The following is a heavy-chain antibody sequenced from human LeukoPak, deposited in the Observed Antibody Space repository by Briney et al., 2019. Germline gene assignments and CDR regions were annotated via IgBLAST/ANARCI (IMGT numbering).Heavy chain of an antibody. Sequence: SETLSLTCAAYGGSFSGYYWSWIRQPPGKGLEWIGEINHSGSTNYNPSLKSRVTISVDTSKNQFSLKLSSVTAAETAVYYCARGHGLGSSWYWFDPCGQGTLVTVSS. CDR1: GGSFSGYY. CDR2: INHSGST. J-gene: IGHJ5*02. CDR3: ARGHGLGSSWYWFDP. D-gene: IGHD6-13*01. V-gene: IGHV4-34*01.